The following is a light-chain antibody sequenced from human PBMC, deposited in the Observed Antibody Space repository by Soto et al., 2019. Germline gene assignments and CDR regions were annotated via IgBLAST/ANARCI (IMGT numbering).Light chain of an antibody. J-gene: IGKJ4*01. CDR1: QRVSSSF. Sequence: EIVLTQSPGTLSLSPGERATLSCRASQRVSSSFLAWYQQKPGQAPRLLIYGASSRATGSPDRFSGSGSGTDFTLTISRLEHADFAVYSCQQYDNSPLTFGGGTKVAIK. CDR3: QQYDNSPLT. V-gene: IGKV3-20*01. CDR2: GAS.